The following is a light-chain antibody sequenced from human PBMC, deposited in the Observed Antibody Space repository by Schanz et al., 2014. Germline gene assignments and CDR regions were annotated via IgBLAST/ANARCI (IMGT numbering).Light chain of an antibody. CDR3: CSHAGNINWV. Sequence: QSVLTQPPSASGTPGQRVTVSCSGSTSNIGTNTVNWYQQLPGTAPKLLIYSNNQRPSGVPDRFSGSKSGNTASLTISGLQAEDEADYYCCSHAGNINWVFGGGTKLTVL. J-gene: IGLJ3*02. CDR1: TSNIGTNT. CDR2: SNN. V-gene: IGLV1-44*01.